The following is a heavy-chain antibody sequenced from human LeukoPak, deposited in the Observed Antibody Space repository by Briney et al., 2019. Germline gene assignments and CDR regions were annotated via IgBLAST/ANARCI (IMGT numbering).Heavy chain of an antibody. J-gene: IGHJ5*02. CDR2: ISHSGNT. CDR3: ARGQARLSWFDP. CDR1: GDSISSGYY. V-gene: IGHV4-38-2*02. Sequence: SETLSLTCTVSGDSISSGYYWGWIRQPPGKGLKWIGSISHSGNTYYNPSLKSRVTISVDTSKNQFSLKLSSVTAADTAVYYCARGQARLSWFDPWGQGTLVTVSS. D-gene: IGHD6-19*01.